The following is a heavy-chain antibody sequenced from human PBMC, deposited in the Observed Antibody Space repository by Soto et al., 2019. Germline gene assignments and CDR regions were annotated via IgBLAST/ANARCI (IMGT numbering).Heavy chain of an antibody. Sequence: QVQLVESGGGVVQPGRSLRLSCAASGFTFSSYGMYWVRQAPGKGLEWVSVISYDGSNKYYADSVKGRFTISRDNSKNTLYLQKTSLRAEVTAVYYCAKDHSSCCADSCRQGTPGTFSS. CDR3: AKDHSSCCADS. CDR2: ISYDGSNK. V-gene: IGHV3-30*18. J-gene: IGHJ4*02. D-gene: IGHD6-19*01. CDR1: GFTFSSYG.